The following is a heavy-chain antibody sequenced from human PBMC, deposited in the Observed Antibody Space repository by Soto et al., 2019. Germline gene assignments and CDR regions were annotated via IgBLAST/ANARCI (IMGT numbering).Heavy chain of an antibody. D-gene: IGHD3-22*01. J-gene: IGHJ6*02. V-gene: IGHV1-69*13. CDR2: IIPIFGTA. CDR1: GGTFSSYA. Sequence: SVKVSCKASGGTFSSYAISWVRQAPGQGLEWMGGIIPIFGTANYAQKFQGRVTITADESTSTAYMELSSLRSEDTAVYYCASSRLPYYYDSSGYQRQYYYGMDVWGQGTTVPVSS. CDR3: ASSRLPYYYDSSGYQRQYYYGMDV.